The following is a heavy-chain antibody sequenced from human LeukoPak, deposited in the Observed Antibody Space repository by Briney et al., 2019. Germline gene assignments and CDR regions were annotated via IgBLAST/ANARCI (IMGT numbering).Heavy chain of an antibody. D-gene: IGHD3-3*01. J-gene: IGHJ4*02. Sequence: GRSLRLSCAASGFTFSSYGMHWVRQAPGQGLEWMGWINPNSGGTNYAQKFQGRVTMTRDTSISTAYMELSRLRSDDTAVYYCARGGLLRFLEWLLFFDYWGQGTLVTVSS. CDR3: ARGGLLRFLEWLLFFDY. CDR1: GFTFSSYG. V-gene: IGHV1-2*02. CDR2: INPNSGGT.